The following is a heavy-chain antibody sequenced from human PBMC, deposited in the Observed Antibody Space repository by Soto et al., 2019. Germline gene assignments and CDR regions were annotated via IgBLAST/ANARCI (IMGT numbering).Heavy chain of an antibody. V-gene: IGHV1-69*01. D-gene: IGHD2-21*02. Sequence: QVQLVQSGAEVKKPGSSVKVSCKASGGTFSSYAISWVRQAPGQGLEWMGGINPIFGTANYAQKFQGRVTITADESTSTTYMELRSLRSEDTAVYCCARVSRMTSFMDVWGQGTTVTVSS. CDR3: ARVSRMTSFMDV. CDR2: INPIFGTA. J-gene: IGHJ6*02. CDR1: GGTFSSYA.